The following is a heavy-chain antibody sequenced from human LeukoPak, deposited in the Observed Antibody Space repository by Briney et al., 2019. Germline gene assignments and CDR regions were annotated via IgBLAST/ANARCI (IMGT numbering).Heavy chain of an antibody. CDR1: GYTFTGYY. Sequence: ASVKVSCKASGYTFTGYYMHWVRQAPGRGLEWMGWINPNSGGTNYAQKFQGRVTMTRDTSISTAYMELSRLRSDDTAVYYCATGIAAAGGIDYWGQGTLVTVSS. D-gene: IGHD6-13*01. CDR2: INPNSGGT. CDR3: ATGIAAAGGIDY. V-gene: IGHV1-2*02. J-gene: IGHJ4*02.